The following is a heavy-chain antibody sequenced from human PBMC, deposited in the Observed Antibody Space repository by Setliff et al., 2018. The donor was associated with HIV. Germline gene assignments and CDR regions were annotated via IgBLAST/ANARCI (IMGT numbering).Heavy chain of an antibody. CDR2: IYTTGST. J-gene: IGHJ4*02. Sequence: SETLSLNCTVSGGSISSGSHYWSWIRQPAGKGLEWIGHIYTTGSTNYNSPLKGRVTISGDTSKNQFSLKLSSVTAADTAVYYCARGNDYGGSYYFDYWGQGTLVTVSS. CDR3: ARGNDYGGSYYFDY. V-gene: IGHV4-61*09. CDR1: GGSISSGSHY. D-gene: IGHD4-17*01.